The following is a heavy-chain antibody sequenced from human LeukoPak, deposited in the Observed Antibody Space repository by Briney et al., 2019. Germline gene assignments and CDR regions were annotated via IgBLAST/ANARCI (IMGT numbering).Heavy chain of an antibody. V-gene: IGHV3-23*01. D-gene: IGHD2-15*01. Sequence: GGSLRLSCAASGFTFSSYDMNWVRQAPGKGLEWVSRISASGGSTYYADSVKGRFTISRDNSKNTLYLQMNSLRAEDTAIYYCAKNGDRGAYCSGGTCYPYYYYYMDVWGKGTTVTISS. CDR3: AKNGDRGAYCSGGTCYPYYYYYMDV. CDR2: ISASGGST. CDR1: GFTFSSYD. J-gene: IGHJ6*03.